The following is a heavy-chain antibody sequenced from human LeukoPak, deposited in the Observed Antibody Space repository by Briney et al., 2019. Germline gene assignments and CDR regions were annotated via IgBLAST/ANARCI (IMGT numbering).Heavy chain of an antibody. CDR1: GFTFSAYA. V-gene: IGHV3-30*04. CDR2: ISYDGSKK. D-gene: IGHD3-10*01. Sequence: GGSLRLSCAASGFTFSAYAMHWVRQAPGKGLEWVTVISYDGSKKYYADSVKGRFTISRDNSKNTLHLQMNSLRGDDTAVYYCARDRGPATTYYGSGLDNWGQGSLLTVSS. J-gene: IGHJ4*02. CDR3: ARDRGPATTYYGSGLDN.